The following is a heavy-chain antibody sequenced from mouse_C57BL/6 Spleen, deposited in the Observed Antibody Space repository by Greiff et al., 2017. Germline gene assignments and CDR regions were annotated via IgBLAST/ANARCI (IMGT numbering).Heavy chain of an antibody. D-gene: IGHD2-5*01. V-gene: IGHV1-64*01. CDR2: IHPTSGST. CDR1: GYTFTSYW. J-gene: IGHJ4*01. CDR3: ARSGDSNWDAMDY. Sequence: QVQLPQPGAELVKPGASVKLSCKASGYTFTSYWMHWVKQRPGQGLEWIGMIHPTSGSTNYNEKFKSNATLTVDKSSSTAYMQLSSLTSEDSAVYYCARSGDSNWDAMDYWGQGTSVTVSS.